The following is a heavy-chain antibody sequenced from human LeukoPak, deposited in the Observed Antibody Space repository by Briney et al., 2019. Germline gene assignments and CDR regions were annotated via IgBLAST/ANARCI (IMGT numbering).Heavy chain of an antibody. Sequence: GGSLRLSCAASGFTFSSYGMHWVRQAPGKGLEWVAVISYDGSNKYYADSVKGRFTISRDNSKNTLYLQMNSLRAEDTAVYYCAKGARVTDLGIQYYFDYWGQGTLVTVSS. CDR3: AKGARVTDLGIQYYFDY. D-gene: IGHD5-18*01. CDR1: GFTFSSYG. J-gene: IGHJ4*02. V-gene: IGHV3-30*18. CDR2: ISYDGSNK.